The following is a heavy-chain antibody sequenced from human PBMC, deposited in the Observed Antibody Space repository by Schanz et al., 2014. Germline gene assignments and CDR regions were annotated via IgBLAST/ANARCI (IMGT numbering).Heavy chain of an antibody. CDR3: ARDRGHGDLPGDI. Sequence: WTWIRQPPGKGLEWIGYIFHSGSTFYNPSLKSRVTISVDTSKNQFSLNLSSATAADTAVYYCARDRGHGDLPGDIWGQGTMVTVSS. CDR2: IFHSGST. V-gene: IGHV4-30-2*05. J-gene: IGHJ3*02. D-gene: IGHD4-17*01.